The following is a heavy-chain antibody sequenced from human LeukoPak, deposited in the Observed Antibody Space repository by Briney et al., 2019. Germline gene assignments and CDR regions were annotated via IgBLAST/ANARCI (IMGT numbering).Heavy chain of an antibody. CDR2: IYYSGST. Sequence: SSETLSLTCTVSGGSISSYYWSWIRQPPGKGLEWIWYIYYSGSTNYNPSLKSRVTISVDTSKNQFSLKLSSVPAADTAVYYCARVFTYYYYMDVWGKGTTVTVSS. CDR3: ARVFTYYYYMDV. J-gene: IGHJ6*03. CDR1: GGSISSYY. V-gene: IGHV4-59*01.